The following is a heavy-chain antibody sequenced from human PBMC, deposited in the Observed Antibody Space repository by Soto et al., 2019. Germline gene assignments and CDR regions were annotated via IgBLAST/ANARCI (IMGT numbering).Heavy chain of an antibody. V-gene: IGHV4-38-2*02. Sequence: PSETLSRTCSVSGYSIRSAYYWGWIRQPPLKGLEWIGSIYHSGSTYYNPSLKSRVTISVDTSKNQFSLKLSSVTAADTAVYYCARDPVLWFGALPSMDVWGQGTTVTVSS. D-gene: IGHD3-10*01. J-gene: IGHJ6*02. CDR2: IYHSGST. CDR1: GYSIRSAYY. CDR3: ARDPVLWFGALPSMDV.